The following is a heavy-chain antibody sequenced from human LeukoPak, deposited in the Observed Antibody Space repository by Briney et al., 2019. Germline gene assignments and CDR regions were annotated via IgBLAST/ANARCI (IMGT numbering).Heavy chain of an antibody. J-gene: IGHJ6*02. V-gene: IGHV3-20*01. CDR3: ARLRRGPGIAAARSYYYYGMDV. CDR2: TNWNGGST. CDR1: GFTFDDYG. D-gene: IGHD6-13*01. Sequence: GGSLRLSCAASGFTFDDYGMSWVRQAPGKGLEWVSGTNWNGGSTGYADSVKGRFTISRDNAKNSLYLQMNSLRAEDTALYHCARLRRGPGIAAARSYYYYGMDVWGQGTTVTVSS.